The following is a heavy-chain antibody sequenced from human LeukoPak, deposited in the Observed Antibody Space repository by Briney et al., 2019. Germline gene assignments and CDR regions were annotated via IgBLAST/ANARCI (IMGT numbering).Heavy chain of an antibody. D-gene: IGHD4-11*01. J-gene: IGHJ6*03. Sequence: SETLSLTCTVSGGSVSSHQWSWIRQPPGKGLEWIGYIYYSGSTNYNPSLKGRFTVSIDTSNNRFSLKLSSVTTADTAVYYCARGVLTTVSYYMDVWGKGTTVTVSS. CDR2: IYYSGST. CDR1: GGSVSSHQ. CDR3: ARGVLTTVSYYMDV. V-gene: IGHV4-59*02.